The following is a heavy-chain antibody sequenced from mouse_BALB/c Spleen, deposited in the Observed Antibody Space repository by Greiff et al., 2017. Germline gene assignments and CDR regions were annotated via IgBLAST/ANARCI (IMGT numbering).Heavy chain of an antibody. CDR3: ARESFYGNFFAY. Sequence: EVQLQQSGAELVKPGASVKLSCTASGFNFKDTYMHWVKQRPEQGLEWIGRIDPANGNTKYDPKFQGKATITADTSSNTAYLQLSSLTSEDTAVYYCARESFYGNFFAYWGQGTLVTVSA. CDR1: GFNFKDTY. CDR2: IDPANGNT. D-gene: IGHD2-1*01. J-gene: IGHJ3*01. V-gene: IGHV14-3*02.